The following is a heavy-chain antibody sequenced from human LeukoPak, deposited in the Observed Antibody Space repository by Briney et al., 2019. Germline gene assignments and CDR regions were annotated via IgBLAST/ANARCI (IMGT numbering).Heavy chain of an antibody. D-gene: IGHD3-22*01. CDR2: ISYDGSNK. Sequence: PGGSLRLSCAASGFTFSSYAMHWVRQAPGKGLEWVAVISYDGSNKYYADSVKGRFTISRDNSKNTLYLQMNSLRAEDTAVYYCARDGPDSSGYYFDYWGQGTLVTVSS. CDR3: ARDGPDSSGYYFDY. J-gene: IGHJ4*02. CDR1: GFTFSSYA. V-gene: IGHV3-30*04.